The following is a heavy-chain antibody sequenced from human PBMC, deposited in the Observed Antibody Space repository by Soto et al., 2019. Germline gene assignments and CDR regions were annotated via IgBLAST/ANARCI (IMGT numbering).Heavy chain of an antibody. Sequence: PGGSLRLSCAASGFTFSNYWMHWVRQAPGKGLVWVSRINSDGSTTSHADSVKGRFTISRDNAKNTLYLQMNSLRAEDTAVYYCARLPGYSTGWTPFDFWGQGALVTVS. J-gene: IGHJ4*02. CDR3: ARLPGYSTGWTPFDF. D-gene: IGHD6-19*01. CDR2: INSDGSTT. V-gene: IGHV3-74*01. CDR1: GFTFSNYW.